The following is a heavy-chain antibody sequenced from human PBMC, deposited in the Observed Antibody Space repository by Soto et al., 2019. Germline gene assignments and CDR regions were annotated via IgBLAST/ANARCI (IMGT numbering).Heavy chain of an antibody. D-gene: IGHD5-18*01. V-gene: IGHV3-30-3*01. CDR1: GFTFNNSP. CDR2: MSYDGSRQ. J-gene: IGHJ4*02. CDR3: AREEYSAHYFDY. Sequence: PGGSLRLSCAASGFTFNNSPIHWVRQVPGKGLEWVSVMSYDGSRQYYADSVKGRFTISRDNSKNTLYLQMSSLRVEDTAIYYCAREEYSAHYFDYWGQGTLVTVSS.